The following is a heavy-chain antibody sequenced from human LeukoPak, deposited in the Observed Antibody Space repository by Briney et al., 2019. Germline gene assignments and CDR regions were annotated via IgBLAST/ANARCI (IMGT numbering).Heavy chain of an antibody. CDR3: ARGRIPPGDYYYMDV. Sequence: PSETLSLTCTVSGGSISSSSYYWGWIRQPPGKGLEWIGSIHYSGSTYYNPSLKSRVTISVDTSKNQFSLKLSSVTAADTAVYYCARGRIPPGDYYYMDVWGKGTTVTISS. CDR2: IHYSGST. J-gene: IGHJ6*03. V-gene: IGHV4-39*07. D-gene: IGHD2-15*01. CDR1: GGSISSSSYY.